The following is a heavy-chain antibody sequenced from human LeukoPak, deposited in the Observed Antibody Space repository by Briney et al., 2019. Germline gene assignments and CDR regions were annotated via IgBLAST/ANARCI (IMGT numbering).Heavy chain of an antibody. D-gene: IGHD3-10*01. CDR3: VRYYYGSGSPFV. CDR1: GFTFSSYA. Sequence: GGSLRLSCAASGFTFSSYAMHWVRQAPGKGLEWVAVISYDGSNKYYADSVKGRFTISRDNSKNTLYLQMNSLRAEDTAVYYCVRYYYGSGSPFVWGQGTLVTVSS. V-gene: IGHV3-30*04. J-gene: IGHJ4*02. CDR2: ISYDGSNK.